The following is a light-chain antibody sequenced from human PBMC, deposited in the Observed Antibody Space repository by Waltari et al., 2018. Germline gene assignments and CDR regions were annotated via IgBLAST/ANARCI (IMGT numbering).Light chain of an antibody. CDR3: CSHASGASPFIR. J-gene: IGLJ2*01. CDR2: EGN. V-gene: IGLV2-23*01. Sequence: QSALTQPASVSGSPGQSITISCTGPSVIVVGYTLVSWYQQRPGEPPRLILYEGNRRPSGVSDRFSGSGSGNTASLTISGLQAEDEADYHCCSHASGASPFIRFGGGTKLAVL. CDR1: SVIVVGYTL.